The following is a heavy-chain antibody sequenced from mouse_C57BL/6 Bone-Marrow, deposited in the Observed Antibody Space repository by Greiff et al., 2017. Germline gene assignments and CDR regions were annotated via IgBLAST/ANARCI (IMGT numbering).Heavy chain of an antibody. V-gene: IGHV1-66*01. CDR1: GYSFTSYY. J-gene: IGHJ2*01. CDR2: IYPGSGNT. Sequence: VQLQESGPELVKPGASVKISCKASGYSFTSYYIHWVKQRPGQGLEWIGWIYPGSGNTKYNEKFKGKATLTADTSSSTAYMQLSSLTSEDSAVYYCARIYYGNYYFDYWGQGTTLTVSS. CDR3: ARIYYGNYYFDY. D-gene: IGHD2-1*01.